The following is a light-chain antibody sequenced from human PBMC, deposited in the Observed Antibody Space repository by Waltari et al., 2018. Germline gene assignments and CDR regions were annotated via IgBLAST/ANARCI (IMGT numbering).Light chain of an antibody. Sequence: QSALTQPASVSGSPAQSITIPCTGTSSDVGASNYVSWFQQHPGKAPKLLIYEVSNRPSGVSSRFSGSRSGNTASLTISGLQAEDEADYYCSAYRGSSALVFGTGTKVTVL. CDR1: SSDVGASNY. CDR2: EVS. CDR3: SAYRGSSALV. J-gene: IGLJ1*01. V-gene: IGLV2-14*01.